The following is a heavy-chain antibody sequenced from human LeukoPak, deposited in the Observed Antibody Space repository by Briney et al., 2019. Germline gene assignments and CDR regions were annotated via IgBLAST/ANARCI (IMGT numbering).Heavy chain of an antibody. V-gene: IGHV4-39*01. CDR3: ARHPPYGSGSWGSYYFDY. CDR1: GGSISSSSYY. J-gene: IGHJ4*02. CDR2: IYYSGST. Sequence: KPSETVSLTCTVSGGSISSSSYYWGWIRQPPGKGLEWIGSIYYSGSTYYNPSLKSRVTISVDTSKNQFSLKLSSVTAADTAVYYCARHPPYGSGSWGSYYFDYWGQGTLVTVSS. D-gene: IGHD3-10*01.